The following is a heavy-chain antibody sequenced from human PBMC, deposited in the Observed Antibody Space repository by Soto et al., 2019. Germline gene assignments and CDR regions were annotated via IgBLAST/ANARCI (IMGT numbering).Heavy chain of an antibody. Sequence: QVQLVQSGGEVKKPGASVTVSCKASGYTFINYHITWVRQAPGQGLEWMAWINTYNGMTDYAQRFQGRVTMTRDTSTRTAYMELRSLGSEDTAVYFCAKSPRGEMATDWGQGTLFTVSS. CDR3: AKSPRGEMATD. J-gene: IGHJ4*02. V-gene: IGHV1-18*01. CDR1: GYTFINYH. D-gene: IGHD5-12*01. CDR2: INTYNGMT.